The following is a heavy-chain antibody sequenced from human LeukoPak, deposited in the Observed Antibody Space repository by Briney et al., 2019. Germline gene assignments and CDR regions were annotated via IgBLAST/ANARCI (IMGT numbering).Heavy chain of an antibody. CDR2: IHFTGST. Sequence: SETLSLTCTVSGSSISGYYWNWIRQPAGKGLEWIGRIHFTGSTNYNPSLKSRLTMSVDTSKNHFSLNLTSVTAADTAVYYCARVDGDWDDYWYFDLWGRGTLVTVSS. J-gene: IGHJ2*01. V-gene: IGHV4-4*07. CDR1: GSSISGYY. CDR3: ARVDGDWDDYWYFDL. D-gene: IGHD1-1*01.